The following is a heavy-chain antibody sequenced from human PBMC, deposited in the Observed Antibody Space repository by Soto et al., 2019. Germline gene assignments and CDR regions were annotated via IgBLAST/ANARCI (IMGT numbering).Heavy chain of an antibody. V-gene: IGHV6-1*01. Sequence: SQTLSLTCAISWDSVSSNSAAWNWIRQSPSRGLEWLGRTYYRSKWYNDYAVYLKSRITINQDKYKNQLSMQLNSVTPEDTAVYYCARGLENEVGYFDYWGQGTLVNVSS. CDR3: ARGLENEVGYFDY. CDR2: TYYRSKWYN. J-gene: IGHJ4*02. CDR1: WDSVSSNSAA. D-gene: IGHD1-1*01.